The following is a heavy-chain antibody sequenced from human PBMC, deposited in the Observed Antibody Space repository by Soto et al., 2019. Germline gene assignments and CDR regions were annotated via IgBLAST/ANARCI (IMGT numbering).Heavy chain of an antibody. V-gene: IGHV3-23*01. J-gene: IGHJ4*02. D-gene: IGHD3-9*01. Sequence: EVQLLESGGDLVQPGGSLRLSRAASGFTFTSYAMSWIRQAPGKGLEWVSAITGGGDNTYYADSGKGRFTISRDNSKNTLYLQMNSLRAEDTAFYYCTQDGGSRDWLTVNWGQGTLVTVSS. CDR1: GFTFTSYA. CDR2: ITGGGDNT. CDR3: TQDGGSRDWLTVN.